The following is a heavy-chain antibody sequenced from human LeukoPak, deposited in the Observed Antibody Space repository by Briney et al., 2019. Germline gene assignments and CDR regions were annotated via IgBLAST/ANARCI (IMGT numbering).Heavy chain of an antibody. Sequence: PSETLSLTCTVSGGSISSYYWSWIRQPPGKGLEWIGYIYYSGSTNYNPSLKSRVTISVDTSKNQFSLKLSSVTAADTAVYYRKGDSSGWAVNDAFDIWGQGTMVTVSS. CDR2: IYYSGST. CDR1: GGSISSYY. V-gene: IGHV4-59*08. CDR3: KGDSSGWAVNDAFDI. J-gene: IGHJ3*02. D-gene: IGHD6-19*01.